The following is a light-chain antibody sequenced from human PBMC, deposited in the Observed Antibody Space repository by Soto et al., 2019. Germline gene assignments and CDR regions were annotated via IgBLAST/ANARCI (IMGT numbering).Light chain of an antibody. Sequence: DIAMTQSPASLSASAGERATLSCRASQSVSSNLVWYQQKSGQLPKLLIYTASTWATGIPSRFSGSGSGTDFTLTISSLQPEDFAVYYCQQYDVYPRTFGQGTKVEIK. CDR3: QQYDVYPRT. V-gene: IGKV3-15*01. CDR1: QSVSSN. J-gene: IGKJ1*01. CDR2: TAS.